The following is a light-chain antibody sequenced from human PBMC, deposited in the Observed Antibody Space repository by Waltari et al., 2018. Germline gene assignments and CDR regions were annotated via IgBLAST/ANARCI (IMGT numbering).Light chain of an antibody. CDR2: DVN. CDR3: CSYAGSYILV. CDR1: SSDVGGYNY. V-gene: IGLV2-11*01. Sequence: QSALTQPRPVSGSPGQSVTISCTGTSSDVGGYNYVSWYQQHPGKAPKLMIYDVNERPSGVPDRFSGSKSGNTASLTISGLQAEDEADFYCCSYAGSYILVFGGGTKLTVL. J-gene: IGLJ2*01.